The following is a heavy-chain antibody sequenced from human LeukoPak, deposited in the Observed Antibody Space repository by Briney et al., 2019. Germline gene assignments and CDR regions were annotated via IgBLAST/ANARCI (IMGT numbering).Heavy chain of an antibody. CDR3: ARTGLGFYSFDY. CDR1: GFTFSSYS. Sequence: GGSLRLSCAASGFTFSSYSMNWVRQAAGKGLEWVSYITGSSSTKNYADSLKGRFTISRDNAKNSLYLQMNRRRGDDTAVYYCARTGLGFYSFDYWGQGTLVTVSS. J-gene: IGHJ4*02. V-gene: IGHV3-48*04. CDR2: ITGSSSTK. D-gene: IGHD3/OR15-3a*01.